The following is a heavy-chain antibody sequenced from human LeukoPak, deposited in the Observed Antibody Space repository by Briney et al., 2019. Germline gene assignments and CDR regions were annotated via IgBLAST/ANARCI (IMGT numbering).Heavy chain of an antibody. D-gene: IGHD5-12*01. CDR2: IWYDGSNK. Sequence: GRSLRLSCAASGFTFNSYGMHWVRQAPGKGLEWVAVIWYDGSNKYYADSVKGRFTISRDNSKNTLYLQMNSLRAEDTAVYYCARELRGYSGPAIDYWGQGTLVTVSS. J-gene: IGHJ4*02. CDR3: ARELRGYSGPAIDY. CDR1: GFTFNSYG. V-gene: IGHV3-33*01.